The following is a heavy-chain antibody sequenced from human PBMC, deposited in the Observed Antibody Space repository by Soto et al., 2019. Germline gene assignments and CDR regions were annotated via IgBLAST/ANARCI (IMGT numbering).Heavy chain of an antibody. Sequence: GESLKISCKGSGYSFTSYWIGWVRQMPGKGLEWMGIIYPGDSDTRYSPSFQGQVTISADKSISTAYLQWSSLKASDTAMYYCVRHYMVRGAMPYYYYYGMDVWGQGTTVTVSS. CDR2: IYPGDSDT. CDR1: GYSFTSYW. D-gene: IGHD3-10*01. J-gene: IGHJ6*02. CDR3: VRHYMVRGAMPYYYYYGMDV. V-gene: IGHV5-51*01.